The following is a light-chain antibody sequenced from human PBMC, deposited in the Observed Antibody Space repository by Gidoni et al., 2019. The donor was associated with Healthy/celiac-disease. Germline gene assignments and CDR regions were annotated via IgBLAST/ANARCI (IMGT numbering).Light chain of an antibody. CDR2: AAS. CDR3: QQSYTPST. V-gene: IGKV1-39*01. Sequence: DIQMTQSPSSLSASVGDRVTSTCRASQSISSYLNWYQQKPGKAPKLLIYAASSLQSGVPSRVSGSGSGTDFTLTISSLQPEDFATYYCQQSYTPSTFGQGTKVEIK. J-gene: IGKJ1*01. CDR1: QSISSY.